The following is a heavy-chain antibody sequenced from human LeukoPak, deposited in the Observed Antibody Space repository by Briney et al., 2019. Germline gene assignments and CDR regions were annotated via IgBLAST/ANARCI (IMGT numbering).Heavy chain of an antibody. V-gene: IGHV3-7*04. J-gene: IGHJ4*02. CDR3: ARGDKFSGDY. D-gene: IGHD2-15*01. Sequence: GGSLRLSCAASGFTFSTYWMSWVRQAPGKGLEWVANIHQDGNEKYYVDSVKGRFTISRDNAKNSLYLQMNSLRDEDTAVYYCARGDKFSGDYWGQGTLVTVSS. CDR2: IHQDGNEK. CDR1: GFTFSTYW.